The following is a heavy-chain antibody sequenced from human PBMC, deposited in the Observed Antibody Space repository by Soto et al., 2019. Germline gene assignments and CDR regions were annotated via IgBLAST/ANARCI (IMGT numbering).Heavy chain of an antibody. CDR2: IYWNDDK. Sequence: QITLKESGPTLVKPTQPLTLTCTFSGFSLTTSGVGVGWIRQPPGKAPERLALIYWNDDKRYSPSLRCRLTITKGTSTNQVVLTMTDMDPVDTATYYCAHSLGSRGSFDYLGQVSLVTVSS. V-gene: IGHV2-5*01. CDR3: AHSLGSRGSFDY. D-gene: IGHD6-25*01. J-gene: IGHJ4*02. CDR1: GFSLTTSGVG.